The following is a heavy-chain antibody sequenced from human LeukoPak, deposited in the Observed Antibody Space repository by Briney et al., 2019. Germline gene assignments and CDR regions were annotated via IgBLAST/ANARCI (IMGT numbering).Heavy chain of an antibody. CDR3: ARDRGDCGGDCFLAEYFQH. Sequence: QPGGSLRLSCAASGFTFSSYSMNWVRQAPGKGLEWVSYISSSSSTIYYADSVKGRFTISRDNAKNSLYLQMNSLRAEDTAVYYCARDRGDCGGDCFLAEYFQHRGQGTLVTVSS. CDR1: GFTFSSYS. J-gene: IGHJ1*01. D-gene: IGHD2-21*02. CDR2: ISSSSSTI. V-gene: IGHV3-48*04.